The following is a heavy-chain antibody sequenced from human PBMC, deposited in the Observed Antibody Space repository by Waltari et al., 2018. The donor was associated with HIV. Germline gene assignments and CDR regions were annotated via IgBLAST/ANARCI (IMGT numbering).Heavy chain of an antibody. CDR2: IKHEGSER. CDR3: ARDVMGIVAKPYGVDV. V-gene: IGHV3-7*01. J-gene: IGHJ6*02. Sequence: EVQVVESGGGLVQPGGSLRLSCEGFGFTFSGHWMSWVRQAPGRGREGVANIKHEGSERYFVDSVKGRFAISRDNANNALFLQMNSRRAEDTAVYYCARDVMGIVAKPYGVDVWGQGTTVTVSS. CDR1: GFTFSGHW. D-gene: IGHD5-12*01.